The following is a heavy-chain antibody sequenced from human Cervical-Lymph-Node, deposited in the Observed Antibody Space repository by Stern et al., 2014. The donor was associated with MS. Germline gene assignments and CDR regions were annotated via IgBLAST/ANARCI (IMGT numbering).Heavy chain of an antibody. Sequence: QVQLVQSGAEARKPGASVRVSCQASGYTFTGYSFHWVRQAPGQGLEWMGRIKSTTGATGYAHNFQGRLTMTSDTSTSTAYLELKNLRSDDTAVYYCATTGTYDALDYWGQGTLLTVSS. J-gene: IGHJ4*02. CDR3: ATTGTYDALDY. CDR2: IKSTTGAT. CDR1: GYTFTGYS. V-gene: IGHV1-2*06. D-gene: IGHD3-16*01.